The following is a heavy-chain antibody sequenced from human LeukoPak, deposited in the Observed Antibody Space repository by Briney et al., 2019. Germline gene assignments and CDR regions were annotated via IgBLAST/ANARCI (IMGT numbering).Heavy chain of an antibody. CDR2: INPNSGGT. J-gene: IGHJ4*02. V-gene: IGHV1-2*02. CDR3: ARDLELHTAMVRLGY. D-gene: IGHD5-18*01. Sequence: ASVKVSCKASGYTFTGHYIQWVRHAPGQGREWMGWINPNSGGTNYAQNFQGRVTMTRDTSISTAYMELSRLRSDDTAVYWCARDLELHTAMVRLGYWGQGSLVTVSS. CDR1: GYTFTGHY.